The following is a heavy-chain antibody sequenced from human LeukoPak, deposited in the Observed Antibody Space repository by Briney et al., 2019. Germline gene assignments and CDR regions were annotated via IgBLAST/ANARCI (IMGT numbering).Heavy chain of an antibody. CDR1: GFTFSSYA. Sequence: PGGSLRLSCAASGFTFSSYAMHWVRQAPGKGLEWVAVISYDGSNKYYADSVKGRFTISRDNSKNTLYLQMNSLRAEDTAVYYCARGLRGFGTPFDYWGQGTLVTVSS. J-gene: IGHJ4*02. CDR2: ISYDGSNK. CDR3: ARGLRGFGTPFDY. D-gene: IGHD3-10*01. V-gene: IGHV3-30-3*01.